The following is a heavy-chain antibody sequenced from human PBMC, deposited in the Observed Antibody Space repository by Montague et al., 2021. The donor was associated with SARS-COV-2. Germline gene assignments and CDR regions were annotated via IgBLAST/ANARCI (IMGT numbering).Heavy chain of an antibody. J-gene: IGHJ5*02. CDR1: AGSISSHY. Sequence: SETLSLTCIVSAGSISSHYWSWIRQPPGKALEWIGYVYYTGSTKYNPSLKSRVTMSVDLSKNQFSLKMTSVTAADTAVYYCARDPHDYGWFDPWGQGTLVTVSS. CDR3: ARDPHDYGWFDP. D-gene: IGHD4-17*01. CDR2: VYYTGST. V-gene: IGHV4-59*11.